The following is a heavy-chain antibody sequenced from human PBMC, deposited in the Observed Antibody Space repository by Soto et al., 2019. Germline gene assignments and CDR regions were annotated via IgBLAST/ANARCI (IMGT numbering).Heavy chain of an antibody. J-gene: IGHJ3*02. CDR3: ARESASTLYYDITNDAFDI. CDR2: INSDGSST. V-gene: IGHV3-74*01. D-gene: IGHD3-9*01. Sequence: GGSLRLSCAASGFTFSSYWMHWVRQAPGKGLVWVSRINSDGSSTSYADSVKGRFTISRDNAKNTLYLQMNSLRAEDTAVYYCARESASTLYYDITNDAFDIWGQGTIVTVSS. CDR1: GFTFSSYW.